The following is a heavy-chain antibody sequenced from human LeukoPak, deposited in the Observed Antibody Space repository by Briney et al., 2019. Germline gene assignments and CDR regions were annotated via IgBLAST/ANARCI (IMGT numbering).Heavy chain of an antibody. Sequence: SETLSLTCTVSGGPISSGGYYWSWIRQHPGKGLEWIGYIYYSGSTYYNPSLKSRVTISVDTSKNQFSLKLSSVTAADTAVYYCTHSSSRYYYYGMDVWGQGTTVTVSS. CDR3: THSSSRYYYYGMDV. CDR1: GGPISSGGYY. CDR2: IYYSGST. J-gene: IGHJ6*02. D-gene: IGHD6-6*01. V-gene: IGHV4-31*03.